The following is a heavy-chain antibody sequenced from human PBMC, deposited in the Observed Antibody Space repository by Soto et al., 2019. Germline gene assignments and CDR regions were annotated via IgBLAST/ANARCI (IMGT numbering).Heavy chain of an antibody. CDR2: IYYSGST. J-gene: IGHJ6*02. V-gene: IGHV4-31*03. CDR1: GGSISSGGYY. CDR3: ARGEGYCSGGSCYYHPNYYYYGMDV. Sequence: QVQLQESGPGLVKPSQTLSLTCTVSGGSISSGGYYWSWIRQHPGKGLEWIGYIYYSGSTYYNPSLKSRVTISVDTSKNQFSLKLSSVTAADTAVYYCARGEGYCSGGSCYYHPNYYYYGMDVWGQGTTVTVSS. D-gene: IGHD2-15*01.